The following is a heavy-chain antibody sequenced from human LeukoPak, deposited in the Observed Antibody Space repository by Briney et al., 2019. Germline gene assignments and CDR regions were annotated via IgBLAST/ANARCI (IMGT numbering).Heavy chain of an antibody. CDR3: ARDYYDSSGYGHPPRY. CDR1: GYTSTSYY. Sequence: GASVKVSCKASGYTSTSYYMHWVRQAPGQGLEWMGIINPSGGSTSYAQKFQGRVTMTRDMSTSTVYMELSSLRSEDTAVYYCARDYYDSSGYGHPPRYWGQGTLVTVSS. V-gene: IGHV1-46*01. D-gene: IGHD3-22*01. J-gene: IGHJ4*02. CDR2: INPSGGST.